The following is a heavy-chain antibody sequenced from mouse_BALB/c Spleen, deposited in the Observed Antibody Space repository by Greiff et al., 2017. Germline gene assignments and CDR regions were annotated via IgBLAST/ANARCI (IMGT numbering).Heavy chain of an antibody. J-gene: IGHJ3*01. CDR2: IYPGNSDT. V-gene: IGHV1-5*01. D-gene: IGHD2-2*01. Sequence: EVQLQESGTVLARPGASVKMSCKASGYSFTSYWMHWVKQRPGQGLEWIGAIYPGNSDTSYNQKFKGKAKLTAVTSASTAYMELSSLTNEDSAVYYCTREGGYDVRFAYWGQGTLVTVSA. CDR3: TREGGYDVRFAY. CDR1: GYSFTSYW.